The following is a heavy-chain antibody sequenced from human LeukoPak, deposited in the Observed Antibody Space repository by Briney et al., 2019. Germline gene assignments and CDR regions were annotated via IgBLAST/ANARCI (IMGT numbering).Heavy chain of an antibody. V-gene: IGHV4-39*07. CDR3: ARGHSGSYFLSTAFDI. Sequence: SETLSLTCTVSGDSISSINYYWDWIRQPPGKGLEWIGEINHSGSTNYNPSLKSRVTISVDTSKNQFSLKLSSVTAADTAVYYCARGHSGSYFLSTAFDIWGQGTMVTVSS. J-gene: IGHJ3*02. CDR2: INHSGST. D-gene: IGHD1-26*01. CDR1: GDSISSINYY.